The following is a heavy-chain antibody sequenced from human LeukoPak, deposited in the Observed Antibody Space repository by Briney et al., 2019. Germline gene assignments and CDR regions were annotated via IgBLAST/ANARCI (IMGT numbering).Heavy chain of an antibody. CDR2: IRYDGSNK. J-gene: IGHJ1*01. CDR1: RFTFSDYS. CDR3: AKDFNSKSSSSSYFQH. Sequence: GGSLRLSCAASRFTFSDYSMHWVRQAPGKGLEWVAFIRYDGSNKYYADSVKGRFTISRDNSKNTLYLQMNSLRAEDTAVYYCAKDFNSKSSSSSYFQHWGQGTLVTVSS. V-gene: IGHV3-30*02. D-gene: IGHD6-6*01.